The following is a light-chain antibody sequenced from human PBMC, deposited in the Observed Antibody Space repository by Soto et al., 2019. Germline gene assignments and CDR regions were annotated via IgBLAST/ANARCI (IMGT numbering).Light chain of an antibody. CDR3: SSYTTTKEV. Sequence: QSVLTQPASVSGSPGQSITISCTGTSSDVGAYNHVSWYQHHPGKAPKLVIYEVSNRPSGLSNRFSGSKSGNTASLTISGLQAEDEADYFCSSYTTTKEVFGTGTRSPS. J-gene: IGLJ1*01. CDR2: EVS. CDR1: SSDVGAYNH. V-gene: IGLV2-14*01.